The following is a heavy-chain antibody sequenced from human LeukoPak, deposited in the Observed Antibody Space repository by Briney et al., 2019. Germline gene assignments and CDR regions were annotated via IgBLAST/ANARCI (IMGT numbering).Heavy chain of an antibody. D-gene: IGHD3-22*01. CDR2: ISSDSNYI. V-gene: IGHV3-21*01. CDR1: GFTFSTYS. J-gene: IGHJ4*02. CDR3: ARDRARVSDY. Sequence: GGSLRLSCAAAGFTFSTYSMNWVRQAPGKGLEWVSAISSDSNYIYYTDSVKGRFTISRDNTKNSLYLQMNSLRAEDTAVYYCARDRARVSDYRGQGTLVTVSS.